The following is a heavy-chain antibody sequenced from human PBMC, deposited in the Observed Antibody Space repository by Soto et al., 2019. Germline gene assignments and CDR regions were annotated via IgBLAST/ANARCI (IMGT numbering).Heavy chain of an antibody. CDR2: IYSDGST. J-gene: IGHJ4*02. V-gene: IGHV3-66*01. CDR3: ATLTKYAILTGFYPC. Sequence: EVQLVESGGGLVQPGGSLRLSCAASGFTVNSNYMSWVRQAPGKGLEWVSVIYSDGSTYYADSVKGRLIISRDKSNNTLYFQMNSLRAEDTAVYDCATLTKYAILTGFYPCWGQGTLVTVSS. CDR1: GFTVNSNY. D-gene: IGHD3-9*01.